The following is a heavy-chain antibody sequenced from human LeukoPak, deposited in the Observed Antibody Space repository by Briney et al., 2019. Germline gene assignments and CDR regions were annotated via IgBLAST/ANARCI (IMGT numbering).Heavy chain of an antibody. CDR1: GFTFSSYS. V-gene: IGHV3-48*04. D-gene: IGHD2-15*01. CDR2: IXSSSSTI. Sequence: GGSLRLSCAASGFTFSSYSMNWVRQAPGKGLEWVSYIXSSSSTIYYADSVKGRFTISRDNAKNSLYLQMNSLRAEDTAVYYXXRXFXXSSGGXXXDRFDYWGQGTLVTVSS. J-gene: IGHJ4*02. CDR3: XRXFXXSSGGXXXDRFDY.